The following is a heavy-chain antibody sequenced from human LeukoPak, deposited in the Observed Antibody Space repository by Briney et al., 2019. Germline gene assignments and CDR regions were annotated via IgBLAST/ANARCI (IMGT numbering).Heavy chain of an antibody. CDR3: ARANSGWYEN. CDR2: MKQDESEK. CDR1: GFTFSSYW. J-gene: IGHJ4*02. D-gene: IGHD6-19*01. V-gene: IGHV3-7*01. Sequence: PGGSLRLSCAASGFTFSSYWMSWVRQAPGKGLEWVANMKQDESEKNYVDSVKGRFTISRDNAKNSLYLQMNSLRAEDAAVYYCARANSGWYENWGQGTLVTVSS.